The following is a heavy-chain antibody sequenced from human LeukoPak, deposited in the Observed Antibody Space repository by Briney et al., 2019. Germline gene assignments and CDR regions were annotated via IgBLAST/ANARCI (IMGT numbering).Heavy chain of an antibody. CDR3: ARRRDSSGWYVFDY. CDR2: IYYSGGT. V-gene: IGHV4-59*01. CDR1: GGSFSGYY. J-gene: IGHJ4*02. D-gene: IGHD6-19*01. Sequence: PSETLSLTCAVYGGSFSGYYWSWIRQAPGKGLEWIGHIYYSGGTSYNPSLKSRVTISVDTAKNQFSLRLTSVTAADTALYYCARRRDSSGWYVFDYWGQGTLVTVSS.